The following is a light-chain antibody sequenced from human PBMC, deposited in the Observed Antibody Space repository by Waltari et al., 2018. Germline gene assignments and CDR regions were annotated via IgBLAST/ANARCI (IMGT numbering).Light chain of an antibody. V-gene: IGKV1-5*03. CDR2: KAG. CDR3: QQYNSYSPWT. Sequence: DIQMTQSPSTLSASVGDRVTITCRASQSISSWLAWYQQKPGKAPKVLIYKAGSLESGGPSRFSGSGSGTEFTLTISSLQPDDFATYYCQQYNSYSPWTFGQGTKVEIK. CDR1: QSISSW. J-gene: IGKJ1*01.